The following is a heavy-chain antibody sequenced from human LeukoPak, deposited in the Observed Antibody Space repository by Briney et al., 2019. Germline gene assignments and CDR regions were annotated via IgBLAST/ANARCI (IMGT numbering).Heavy chain of an antibody. CDR1: GGTFSSYA. J-gene: IGHJ5*02. Sequence: SVKVSCKASGGTFSSYAISWVRQAPGQGLEWMGGIIPIFGTANYAQKFQGRVTITADESTSTAYMELSSLRSEDTAVYYCARGRVVVVTAIDWFDPWGQGTLVTVSS. V-gene: IGHV1-69*13. CDR2: IIPIFGTA. CDR3: ARGRVVVVTAIDWFDP. D-gene: IGHD2-21*02.